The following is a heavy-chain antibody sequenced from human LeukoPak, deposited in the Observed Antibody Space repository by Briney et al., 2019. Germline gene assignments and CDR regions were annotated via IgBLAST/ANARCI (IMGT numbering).Heavy chain of an antibody. CDR2: ISYDGSNK. CDR1: GFTFRSYA. V-gene: IGHV3-30-3*01. CDR3: GRGSSSGYHSIDY. J-gene: IGHJ4*02. D-gene: IGHD3-22*01. Sequence: PGGSLRLSCEASGFTFRSYAMHWVRQAPGKGLEWVAIISYDGSNKYYADSVEGRFTVSRDNSKNTLFLQMNSLRGEDTAVYYCGRGSSSGYHSIDYWGQGTLVTVSS.